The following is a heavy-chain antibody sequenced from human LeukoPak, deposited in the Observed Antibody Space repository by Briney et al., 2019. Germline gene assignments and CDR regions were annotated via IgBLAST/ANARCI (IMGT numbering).Heavy chain of an antibody. CDR2: ISKDGSNK. CDR3: ARGVRASLDY. D-gene: IGHD3-16*02. CDR1: GFTFSSYA. Sequence: PGRSLRLSCAASGFTFSSYAMHWVRQAPGKGLEWVAVISKDGSNKDYADSVKGRFTISRDNSKNTLYLQMNSLRAEDTAVYYCARGVRASLDYWGQGTLVTVSS. J-gene: IGHJ4*02. V-gene: IGHV3-30-3*01.